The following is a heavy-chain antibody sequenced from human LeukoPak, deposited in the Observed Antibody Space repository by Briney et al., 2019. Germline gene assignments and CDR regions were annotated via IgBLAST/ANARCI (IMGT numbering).Heavy chain of an antibody. CDR2: IIPIFGTA. J-gene: IGHJ6*03. CDR1: GGTFSSYA. CDR3: ARGPNYYYYYMDV. Sequence: SVKVSCKASGGTFSSYAISWVRQAPGQGLEWMGGIIPIFGTANYAQKFQGRVTITADKSTSTAYMELSSLRSEDTAVYYCARGPNYYYYYMDVWGKGTTVTVSS. V-gene: IGHV1-69*06.